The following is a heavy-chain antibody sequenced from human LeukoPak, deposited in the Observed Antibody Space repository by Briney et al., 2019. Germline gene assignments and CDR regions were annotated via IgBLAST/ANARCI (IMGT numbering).Heavy chain of an antibody. CDR1: GFTFSTYT. V-gene: IGHV3-21*01. J-gene: IGHJ4*02. Sequence: GGSLRLSXAASGFTFSTYTMNWVRQAPGKGLEWVSSISSSSSYIYYADSVKGRFTISRDNAKKSVYLQMNSLRAEDTAVYYCARETGDRGYSGYGIDYWGQGTLVTVSP. CDR3: ARETGDRGYSGYGIDY. D-gene: IGHD5-12*01. CDR2: ISSSSSYI.